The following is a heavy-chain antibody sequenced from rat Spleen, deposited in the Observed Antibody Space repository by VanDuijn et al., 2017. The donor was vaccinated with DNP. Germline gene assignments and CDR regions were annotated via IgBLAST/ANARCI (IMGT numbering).Heavy chain of an antibody. CDR1: GFTFSNYD. Sequence: EVQLVESGGGLVQPGRSMKLSCATSGFTFSNYDMAWVRQAPKKGLEWVAFISSDGDNINYRDSVKGRFTISRDNAKTSLYLQMDSLRSEDTATYYCTTDNSGLNWFAFWGQGTLVTVSS. V-gene: IGHV5-20*01. D-gene: IGHD4-3*01. J-gene: IGHJ3*01. CDR3: TTDNSGLNWFAF. CDR2: ISSDGDNI.